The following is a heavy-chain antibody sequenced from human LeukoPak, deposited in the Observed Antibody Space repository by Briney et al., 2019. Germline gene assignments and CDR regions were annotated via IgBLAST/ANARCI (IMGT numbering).Heavy chain of an antibody. CDR2: ISGSGGST. CDR3: ASSVGWALRYYLDY. J-gene: IGHJ4*02. V-gene: IGHV3-23*01. Sequence: GGSLRLSCAASGFTFSSYAMTWVRQAPGKGLEWVSSISGSGGSTYYADSVKGRFTISRDNSKNTLYLQMNSLRAEDSALYYCASSVGWALRYYLDYWGQGTLVTVSS. CDR1: GFTFSSYA. D-gene: IGHD6-19*01.